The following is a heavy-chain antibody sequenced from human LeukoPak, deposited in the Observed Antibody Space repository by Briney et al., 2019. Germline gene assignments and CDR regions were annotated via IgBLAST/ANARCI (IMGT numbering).Heavy chain of an antibody. Sequence: ASVKVSCKASGYTFTSYDINWVRQAPGQGLEWMGWINPYNGKTYYGQNLQGRLTMTTDTSTSTAYMELRSLRSDDTAIYYCARSGRGWYVVLDWGQGTLVTVSS. V-gene: IGHV1-18*01. CDR3: ARSGRGWYVVLD. D-gene: IGHD6-19*01. J-gene: IGHJ4*02. CDR1: GYTFTSYD. CDR2: INPYNGKT.